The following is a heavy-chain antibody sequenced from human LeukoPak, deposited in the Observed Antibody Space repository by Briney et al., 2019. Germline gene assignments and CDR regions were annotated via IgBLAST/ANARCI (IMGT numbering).Heavy chain of an antibody. D-gene: IGHD3-10*01. CDR2: IYYSGST. Sequence: SETLSLTCTVSGGSISSYYWSWIRQPPGKGLEWIGYIYYSGSTNYNPSLKSRVTISVDTSKNQFSLKLSSVTAADTAVYYCARGDRIWFGVDYWGQGTLVTVSS. V-gene: IGHV4-59*08. CDR3: ARGDRIWFGVDY. CDR1: GGSISSYY. J-gene: IGHJ4*02.